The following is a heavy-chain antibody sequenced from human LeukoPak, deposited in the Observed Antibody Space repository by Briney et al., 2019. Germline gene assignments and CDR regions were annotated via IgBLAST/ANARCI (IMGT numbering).Heavy chain of an antibody. CDR2: ISGGST. V-gene: IGHV3-38-3*01. J-gene: IGHJ6*03. CDR3: ASLDSSRDYYYYMDV. D-gene: IGHD6-13*01. Sequence: PGGSRRLSCAASGFTVSSNEMSWVRQAPGKGLEWVSSISGGSTYYADSRKGRFTISRDNSKNTLHLQMNSLRAEDTAVYYCASLDSSRDYYYYMDVWGKGTTVTVSS. CDR1: GFTVSSNE.